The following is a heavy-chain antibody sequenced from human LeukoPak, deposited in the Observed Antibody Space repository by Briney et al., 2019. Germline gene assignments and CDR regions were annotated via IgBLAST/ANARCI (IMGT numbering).Heavy chain of an antibody. CDR1: GYTYTGYY. J-gene: IGHJ4*02. CDR2: INPNSGGT. Sequence: ASVKVSCKASGYTYTGYYMHLVRQAPGQGLEWMGWINPNSGGTNYAQKFQGRVTMTRDTSISTAYMELSRLRSDDTAVYYCARDRGSGWYVRWGQGTLVTVSS. CDR3: ARDRGSGWYVR. D-gene: IGHD6-19*01. V-gene: IGHV1-2*02.